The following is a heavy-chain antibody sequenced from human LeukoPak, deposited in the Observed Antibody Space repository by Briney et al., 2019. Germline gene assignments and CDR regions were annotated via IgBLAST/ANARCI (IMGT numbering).Heavy chain of an antibody. CDR3: ARVSGGGGD. CDR2: VHYSGKT. D-gene: IGHD2-21*01. J-gene: IGHJ4*02. CDR1: GGSISSYY. Sequence: SETLSLTCTVSGGSISSYYWSWIRQPPGKGLEWIGHVHYSGKTNYNPSLKSRVTMSVDTSKNQFSLNLSSVTPADTAVYYCARVSGGGGDWGQGTLVTVSS. V-gene: IGHV4-59*01.